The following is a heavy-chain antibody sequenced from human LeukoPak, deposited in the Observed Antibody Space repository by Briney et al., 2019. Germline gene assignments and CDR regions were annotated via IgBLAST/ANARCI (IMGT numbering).Heavy chain of an antibody. CDR3: ARDRGGRYSAIAY. CDR1: GFTFRSYS. CDR2: ISTSSSTI. D-gene: IGHD1-26*01. V-gene: IGHV3-48*04. Sequence: GGPLTLSCAASGFTFRSYSMKGVREAPGKAVEGGSSISTSSSTIYYPDSVKGRFTISRDNATMSLYLQMNSLRAEDTAVYYCARDRGGRYSAIAYWGQGTLVTVSS. J-gene: IGHJ4*02.